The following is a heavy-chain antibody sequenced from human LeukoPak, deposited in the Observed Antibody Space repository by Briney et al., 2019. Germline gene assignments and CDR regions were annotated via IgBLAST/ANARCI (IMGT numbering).Heavy chain of an antibody. CDR3: AKNRGAGSHYYYHMNV. V-gene: IGHV3-23*01. Sequence: GGSLRLSCVASGFTFSTFAMSWVRQAPGKGLEWVSTISETGRSTYYADSVKGQFTISRDNSKNTLYLQLNSLRVEDTAVYYCAKNRGAGSHYYYHMNVWGKGTTVTVSS. CDR1: GFTFSTFA. D-gene: IGHD1-26*01. J-gene: IGHJ6*03. CDR2: ISETGRST.